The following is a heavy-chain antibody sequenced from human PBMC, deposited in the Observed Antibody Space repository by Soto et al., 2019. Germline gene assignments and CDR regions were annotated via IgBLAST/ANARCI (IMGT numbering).Heavy chain of an antibody. D-gene: IGHD3-22*01. J-gene: IGHJ4*02. V-gene: IGHV3-23*01. Sequence: EVQLLESGGGLVQPGGSLRLSFAASGFTFSSYAMSWVRQAPGKGLEWVSAISGSGGSTYYADPVKDRFTISRDNYTTTLYRQMHSMRAEDTDVYYCAKDLSSGYFDFEYWGQGSLVTVSS. CDR3: AKDLSSGYFDFEY. CDR2: ISGSGGST. CDR1: GFTFSSYA.